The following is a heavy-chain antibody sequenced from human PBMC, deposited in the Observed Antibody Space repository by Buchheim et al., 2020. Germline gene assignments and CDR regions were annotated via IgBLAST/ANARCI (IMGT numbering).Heavy chain of an antibody. D-gene: IGHD5-18*01. CDR3: ARPIQQLWLLTFDY. J-gene: IGHJ4*02. Sequence: QVQLVESGGGVVQPGRSLRLSCAASGFTFSSYAMHWVRQAPGKGLEWVAVISYDGSNKYYADSVKGRFTISRDNSKNTLYLQMNSLRAEDTAVYYCARPIQQLWLLTFDYWGQGTL. V-gene: IGHV3-30-3*01. CDR2: ISYDGSNK. CDR1: GFTFSSYA.